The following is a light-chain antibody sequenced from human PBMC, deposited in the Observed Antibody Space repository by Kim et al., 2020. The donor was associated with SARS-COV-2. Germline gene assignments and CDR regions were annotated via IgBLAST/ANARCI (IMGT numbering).Light chain of an antibody. Sequence: LGQTVRITCQGGSLRSYYASWYQQKPGQAPVLVIYGKNNRPSGIPDQFSGSSSGNTASLTIAGAQSEDEADYYCNSRDSSGNRLVFGGGTQLTVL. CDR1: SLRSYY. J-gene: IGLJ3*02. CDR3: NSRDSSGNRLV. V-gene: IGLV3-19*01. CDR2: GKN.